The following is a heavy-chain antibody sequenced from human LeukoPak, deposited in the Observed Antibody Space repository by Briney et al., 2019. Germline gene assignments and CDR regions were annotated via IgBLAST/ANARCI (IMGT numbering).Heavy chain of an antibody. D-gene: IGHD6-13*01. Sequence: PSETLSLTXTVSGGSISSYYWSWIRQPPGKGLEWIGYIYYSGSTNYNPSLKGRVTISVDTSKNQFSLKLSSVTAADTAVYYCARGSSSWYPDYYYYYMDVWGKGTTVTVSS. CDR1: GGSISSYY. CDR2: IYYSGST. J-gene: IGHJ6*03. CDR3: ARGSSSWYPDYYYYYMDV. V-gene: IGHV4-59*01.